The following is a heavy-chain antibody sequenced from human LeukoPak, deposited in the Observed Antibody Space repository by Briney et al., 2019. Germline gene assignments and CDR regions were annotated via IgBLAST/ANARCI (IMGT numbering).Heavy chain of an antibody. CDR1: GASISSSTDY. D-gene: IGHD1-14*01. CDR2: IYYSGST. V-gene: IGHV4-39*01. Sequence: SETLSLTCTVSGASISSSTDYWGWIRQPPGKGLEWIANIYYSGSTYYNPSLKSRVTISVDTSKNQSSLKLSSVTAADTGVYYCAGLIRPGWFDPWGQGTLVTVSS. CDR3: AGLIRPGWFDP. J-gene: IGHJ5*02.